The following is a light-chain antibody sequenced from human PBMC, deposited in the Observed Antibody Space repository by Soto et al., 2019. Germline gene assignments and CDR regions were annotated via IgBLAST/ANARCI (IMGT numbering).Light chain of an antibody. Sequence: EIVMTQSPASLSVSQGERATLSCRASQSVSSNLAWYQQKPGQAPRLLIYGASTRATGIPARFSGSGSGTEFTLTSSSLQAEDSAVYFCQQYNNWPTWTFGQGTKVDTK. J-gene: IGKJ1*01. CDR1: QSVSSN. V-gene: IGKV3-15*01. CDR3: QQYNNWPTWT. CDR2: GAS.